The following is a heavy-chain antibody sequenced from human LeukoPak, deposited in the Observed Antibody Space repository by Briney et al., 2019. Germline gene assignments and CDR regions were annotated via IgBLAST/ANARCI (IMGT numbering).Heavy chain of an antibody. D-gene: IGHD6-19*01. CDR2: ISNSGSTI. J-gene: IGHJ4*02. Sequence: PGGSLRLSCAASGFTFSDYYMSWIRQAPGKGLEWVSYISNSGSTIYYADSLKGRFTVSRDNAKNSLYLQMNSLRDVDTAVYYCARDRRPGIAVASTNDYWGQGTLVTVSS. CDR1: GFTFSDYY. CDR3: ARDRRPGIAVASTNDY. V-gene: IGHV3-11*04.